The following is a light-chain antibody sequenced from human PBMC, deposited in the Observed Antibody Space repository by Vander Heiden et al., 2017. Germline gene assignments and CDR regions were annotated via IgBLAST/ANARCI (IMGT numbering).Light chain of an antibody. CDR3: QQYDSTPPT. CDR1: QSVLYSSNNKNY. Sequence: DTVMTQSSDSLAVSLGERATINCKSSQSVLYSSNNKNYLAWYQQNPEHPPTLLIYWASTRESGVPERFSGSGCGTDFTLTISSLQAEVVAVYYCQQYDSTPPTFGQGTKVEIK. J-gene: IGKJ1*01. V-gene: IGKV4-1*01. CDR2: WAS.